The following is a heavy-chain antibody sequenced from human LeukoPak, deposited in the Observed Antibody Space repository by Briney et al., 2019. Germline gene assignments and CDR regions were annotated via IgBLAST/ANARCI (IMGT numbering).Heavy chain of an antibody. V-gene: IGHV4-38-2*02. CDR3: ARQPHTLDSYFDY. J-gene: IGHJ4*02. CDR2: IYYSGST. CDR1: GYSISSGYY. Sequence: SETLSLTCTVSGYSISSGYYWGWIRQPPGKGLEWIGSIYYSGSTYYNPSLKSRVTISVDTSKNQFSLKLSSVTAADTAVYYCARQPHTLDSYFDYWGQGTLVTVSS.